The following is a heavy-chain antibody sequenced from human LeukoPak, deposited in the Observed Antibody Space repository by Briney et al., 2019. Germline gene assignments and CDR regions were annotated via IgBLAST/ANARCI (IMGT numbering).Heavy chain of an antibody. Sequence: GGSLRLSCAASGFTFSSYAMSWVRQAPGKGLEWVSYISTSSSTTYYADSVRGRFAISRDNAKNSLYLQMNSLRVEDTAVYYCARDLLASRSAFDIWGQGTMVTVSS. V-gene: IGHV3-48*01. CDR2: ISTSSSTT. CDR1: GFTFSSYA. CDR3: ARDLLASRSAFDI. J-gene: IGHJ3*02.